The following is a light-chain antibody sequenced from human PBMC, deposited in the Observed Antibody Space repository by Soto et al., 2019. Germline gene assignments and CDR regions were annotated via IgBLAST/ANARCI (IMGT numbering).Light chain of an antibody. CDR2: DVI. J-gene: IGLJ1*01. V-gene: IGLV2-11*01. Sequence: QSALTQPRSVSGSPGQSVTISCTGTSSDIGAYNFVSWYQQHPDKAPKLMIYDVIKRPSGVPDRFSGSKSGNTASLTIYGLQAEDEADYYCCSYAGSYTHVFGTGTKATVL. CDR3: CSYAGSYTHV. CDR1: SSDIGAYNF.